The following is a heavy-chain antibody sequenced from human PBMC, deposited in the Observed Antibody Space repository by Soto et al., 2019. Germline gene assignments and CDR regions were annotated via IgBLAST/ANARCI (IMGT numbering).Heavy chain of an antibody. CDR2: ISSSSSYI. CDR1: GFTFSSYS. J-gene: IGHJ5*02. V-gene: IGHV3-21*01. Sequence: GGSLRLSCAASGFTFSSYSMNWVRQAPGKGLEWVSSISSSSSYIYYADSVKGRFTISRDNAKNSLYLQMNSLRAEDTAVYYCARDERHLNWLDPWGQGTLVTVSS. CDR3: ARDERHLNWLDP.